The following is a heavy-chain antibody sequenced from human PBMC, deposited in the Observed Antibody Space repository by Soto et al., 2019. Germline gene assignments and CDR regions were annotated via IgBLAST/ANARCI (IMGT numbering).Heavy chain of an antibody. Sequence: ASVKVSCKASGGTFSSYTISWVRQAPGQGLEWMGWINPISGGTNYAQKFQGWVTMTRDTSTSTAYMELSRLRSDDTAVYYCARDFGGSIAAAINSYYFDYWGQGTLVTVSS. CDR3: ARDFGGSIAAAINSYYFDY. D-gene: IGHD6-13*01. V-gene: IGHV1-2*04. CDR1: GGTFSSYT. CDR2: INPISGGT. J-gene: IGHJ4*02.